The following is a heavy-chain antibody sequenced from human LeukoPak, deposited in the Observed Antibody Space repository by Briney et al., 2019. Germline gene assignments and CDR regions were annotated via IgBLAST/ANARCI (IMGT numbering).Heavy chain of an antibody. V-gene: IGHV3-33*01. CDR3: ARGSGGTYYHYMDV. CDR2: IWYDGSNK. D-gene: IGHD2-15*01. CDR1: GFTFSSYG. J-gene: IGHJ6*03. Sequence: GRSLRLSCAASGFTFSSYGMHWVRQAPGKGLEWVAVIWYDGSNKYYADSVKGRFTISRDNSKNTLYLQMNSLRAEDTAVYYCARGSGGTYYHYMDVWGKGTTVTVSS.